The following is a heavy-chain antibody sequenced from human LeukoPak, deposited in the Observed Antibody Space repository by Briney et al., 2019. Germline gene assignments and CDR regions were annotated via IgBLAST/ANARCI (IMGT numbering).Heavy chain of an antibody. CDR3: ARDWCGETV. CDR1: GFTFSIYR. V-gene: IGHV3-48*01. CDR2: IRHDSSDL. J-gene: IGHJ4*02. Sequence: SGGSLILSCATSGFTFSIYRMNTVRQAPAKGLEWISFIRHDSSDLHYADSVKGRFTISRDNAIDSVYLQMNSLTAEDTAVYYCARDWCGETVWGRGTLVTVSS. D-gene: IGHD3-10*01.